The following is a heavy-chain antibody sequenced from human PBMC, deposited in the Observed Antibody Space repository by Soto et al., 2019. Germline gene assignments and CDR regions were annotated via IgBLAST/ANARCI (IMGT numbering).Heavy chain of an antibody. Sequence: EVQLLESGGGLVQPGGSLRLSCAASGFTFTTSALSWVRQVPGKGLEWVSSISGSGGSKYYADSVKGRYTISRDDSKNTLYLQMNSLRAEDTAVYYCAKNGGDYIWGYYRKSFYYMDGWGKGTTVTVSS. CDR3: AKNGGDYIWGYYRKSFYYMDG. V-gene: IGHV3-23*01. J-gene: IGHJ6*03. CDR2: ISGSGGSK. D-gene: IGHD3-16*01. CDR1: GFTFTTSA.